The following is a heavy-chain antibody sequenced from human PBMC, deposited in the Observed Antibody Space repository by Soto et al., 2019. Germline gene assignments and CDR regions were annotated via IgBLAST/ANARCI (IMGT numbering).Heavy chain of an antibody. Sequence: SETLSLTCTVSVGSISSYYWSWIRQPPGKGLEWIGYIYYSGSTNYNPSLKSRVTISVDTSKNQFSLKLSSVTAADTAVYYCGIRSGYYQEYYYYYYMDVWGKGTTVTVSS. CDR1: VGSISSYY. CDR2: IYYSGST. CDR3: GIRSGYYQEYYYYYYMDV. J-gene: IGHJ6*03. D-gene: IGHD3-3*01. V-gene: IGHV4-59*08.